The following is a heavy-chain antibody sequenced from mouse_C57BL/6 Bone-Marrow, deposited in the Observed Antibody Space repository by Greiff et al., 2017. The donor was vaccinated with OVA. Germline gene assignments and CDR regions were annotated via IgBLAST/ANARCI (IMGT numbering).Heavy chain of an antibody. J-gene: IGHJ1*03. CDR3: AREDLLNIIKRYFDV. V-gene: IGHV3-6*01. D-gene: IGHD2-1*01. CDR1: GYSITSGYY. CDR2: ISYDGSN. Sequence: VQLQQSGPGLVKPSQSLSLTCSVTGYSITSGYYWNWIRQFPGNKLEWMGYISYDGSNNYNPSLKNRISITRDTSKNQFFLKLNSVTTEDTATYYCAREDLLNIIKRYFDVGGTGTTVTVSS.